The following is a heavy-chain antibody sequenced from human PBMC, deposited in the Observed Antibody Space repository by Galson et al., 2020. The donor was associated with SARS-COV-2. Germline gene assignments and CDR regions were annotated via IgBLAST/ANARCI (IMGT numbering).Heavy chain of an antibody. V-gene: IGHV1-18*04. Sequence: ASVKVSCKASGYTFTSYGIRWVRQAPGQGLEWMGWISAYNGNTNYAQKLQGRVTMTTDTSTSTAYMELRSLRSDDTAVYYCARDRSFYYARDYYYGMDVWGQGTTVTVSS. CDR1: GYTFTSYG. CDR2: ISAYNGNT. J-gene: IGHJ6*02. D-gene: IGHD3-10*01. CDR3: ARDRSFYYARDYYYGMDV.